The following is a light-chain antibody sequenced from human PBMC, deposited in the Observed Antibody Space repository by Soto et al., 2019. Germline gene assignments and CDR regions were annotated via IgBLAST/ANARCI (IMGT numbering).Light chain of an antibody. CDR3: RSYAVTSIFF. CDR2: EVS. J-gene: IGLJ1*01. Sequence: LTQPPSTSGSPGHSVTISCTGTSSDVEGYNYVSWYQQHPGKAPKVIIYEVSKRPSGVPDRFAGSKAGSTASLTVSGLQAEDEADYYCRSYAVTSIFFCGTGTKVTVL. CDR1: SSDVEGYNY. V-gene: IGLV2-8*01.